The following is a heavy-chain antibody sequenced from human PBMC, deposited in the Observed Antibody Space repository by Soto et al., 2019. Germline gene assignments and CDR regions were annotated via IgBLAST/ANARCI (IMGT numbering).Heavy chain of an antibody. CDR2: IIPIFGTA. V-gene: IGHV1-69*13. D-gene: IGHD3-3*01. Sequence: ASVKVSCKASGGTFSSYAISWVRQAPGQGLEWMGGIIPIFGTANYAQKFQGRVTITADESTSTAYMELSSLRSEDTAVYYCAREIFGVGSPPVGYYYYDMDVWGQGTTVTGSS. CDR3: AREIFGVGSPPVGYYYYDMDV. J-gene: IGHJ6*01. CDR1: GGTFSSYA.